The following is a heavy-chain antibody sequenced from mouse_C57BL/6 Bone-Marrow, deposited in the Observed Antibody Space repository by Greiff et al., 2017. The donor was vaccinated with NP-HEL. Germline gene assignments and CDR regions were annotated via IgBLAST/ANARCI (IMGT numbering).Heavy chain of an antibody. CDR1: GFSLTSYG. CDR2: IWSDGST. V-gene: IGHV2-6-1*01. J-gene: IGHJ1*03. Sequence: VKLMESGPGLVAPSQSLSITCTVSGFSLTSYGVHWVRQPPGKGLEWLVVIWSDGSTTYNSALKSRLSISKDNSKSQVFLKMNSLQTDDTAMYYCARQGLSYPHWYFDVWGTGTTVTVSS. D-gene: IGHD6-1*01. CDR3: ARQGLSYPHWYFDV.